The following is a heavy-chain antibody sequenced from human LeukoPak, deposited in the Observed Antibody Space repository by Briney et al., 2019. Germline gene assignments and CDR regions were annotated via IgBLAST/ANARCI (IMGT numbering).Heavy chain of an antibody. CDR1: GFTVSSNY. V-gene: IGHV3-66*01. CDR2: IYSGGST. D-gene: IGHD5-24*01. Sequence: GGSLRLSRAASGFTVSSNYMSWVRQAPGKGLEWVSVIYSGGSTYYADSVKGRFTISRDNSKNTLYLQMNSLRAEDTAVYYCARYRQLLAAFDIWGQGTMVTVSS. J-gene: IGHJ3*02. CDR3: ARYRQLLAAFDI.